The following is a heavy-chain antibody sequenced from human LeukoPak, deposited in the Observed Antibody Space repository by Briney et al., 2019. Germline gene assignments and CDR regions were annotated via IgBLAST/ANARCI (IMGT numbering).Heavy chain of an antibody. D-gene: IGHD3-10*01. J-gene: IGHJ1*01. V-gene: IGHV3-30-3*01. Sequence: GRSLRLSCAASGFTFSSYAMHWVRQAPGKGLEWVAVISYDGSNKYYADSVKGRFTISRDNSKKTVYLQMNSLKVQDTAVYYCARDAAFYYGSGRFQHWGQGTLVTVSS. CDR1: GFTFSSYA. CDR2: ISYDGSNK. CDR3: ARDAAFYYGSGRFQH.